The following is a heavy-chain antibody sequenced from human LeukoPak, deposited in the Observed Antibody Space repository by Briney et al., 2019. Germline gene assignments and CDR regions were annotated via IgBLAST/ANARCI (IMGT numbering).Heavy chain of an antibody. D-gene: IGHD3-10*01. Sequence: GGSLRLSCAASGFTFSSYWMHWVRQAPGKGLVWVSRINSDGSSTSYADSVKGRFTISRDNAKNSLYLQMNSLRAEDTAVYYYARDHGLWFWEPFDYWGQGTLVTVSS. CDR3: ARDHGLWFWEPFDY. CDR1: GFTFSSYW. J-gene: IGHJ4*02. V-gene: IGHV3-74*01. CDR2: INSDGSST.